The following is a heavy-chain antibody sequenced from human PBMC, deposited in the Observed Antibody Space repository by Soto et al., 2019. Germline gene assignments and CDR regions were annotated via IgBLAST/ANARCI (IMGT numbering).Heavy chain of an antibody. CDR3: ARLNGSCVRTNCHGYYGMDV. CDR1: GGSVSSNSYS. Sequence: QLQLQESGPGLVKPSETLSLTCTVSGGSVSSNSYSWGWIRQSPGKGLEWIATIYSSENRYYNQSRRSRHTISVDTSKNELSLRLSSVTAADTAVYYCARLNGSCVRTNCHGYYGMDVWGQGTTVTVSS. D-gene: IGHD2-2*03. CDR2: IYSSENR. V-gene: IGHV4-39*01. J-gene: IGHJ6*02.